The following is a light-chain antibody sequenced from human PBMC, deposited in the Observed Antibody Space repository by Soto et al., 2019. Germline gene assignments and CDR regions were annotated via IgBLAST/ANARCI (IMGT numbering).Light chain of an antibody. CDR3: QQYGSSPLIT. V-gene: IGKV3-20*01. Sequence: EIVLTQSPGTLSLSPGERATLSCRASQSISNNYLAWYQQKPGQAPRFIIYGASTRATGIPDRFSGSGSGTDFTLTVSRLEPEDFAVYNCQQYGSSPLITFGQGTRLEIK. CDR1: QSISNNY. J-gene: IGKJ5*01. CDR2: GAS.